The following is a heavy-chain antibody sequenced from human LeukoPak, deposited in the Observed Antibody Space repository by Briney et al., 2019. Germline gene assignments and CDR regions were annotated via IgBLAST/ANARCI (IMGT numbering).Heavy chain of an antibody. J-gene: IGHJ3*02. D-gene: IGHD6-19*01. Sequence: KHGESLKISCEGSGYSFTTYWIGWVRQMPGKGLEWMGVTYPGGSDTRYSPSFQGQVTISADKSINTAYLQWSSLKASDSAMYYCARVAVAGLHDAFDIWGQGTMVTVSS. CDR2: TYPGGSDT. CDR1: GYSFTTYW. V-gene: IGHV5-51*01. CDR3: ARVAVAGLHDAFDI.